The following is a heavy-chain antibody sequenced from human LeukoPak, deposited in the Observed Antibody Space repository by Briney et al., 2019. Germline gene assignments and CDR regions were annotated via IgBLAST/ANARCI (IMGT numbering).Heavy chain of an antibody. CDR3: ARDTFEPLVIDF. CDR2: VNAESTDI. CDR1: GFNFRRYA. V-gene: IGHV3-21*05. Sequence: PGGSLRLSCAASGFNFRRYAMNWVRQAPGKGLEWVAYVNAESTDILYADSVRGRFTISRDNAKNSLYLQMNSLRAEDRGVYYCARDTFEPLVIDFWGQGTLVTVSS. D-gene: IGHD6-13*01. J-gene: IGHJ4*02.